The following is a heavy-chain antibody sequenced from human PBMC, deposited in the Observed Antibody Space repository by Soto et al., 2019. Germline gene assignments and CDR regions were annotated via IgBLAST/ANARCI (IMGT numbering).Heavy chain of an antibody. V-gene: IGHV1-8*01. CDR3: AREGETRGFDP. CDR2: MNPNSGNT. Sequence: QVQLVQSGAEVKKPGASVKVSCKASGYTFTSYDINWVRQATGQGLEWMGWMNPNSGNTANAQKFQSRVTMTRNISISTAYTELNILRSADTAVYFCAREGETRGFDPWGQGALVTVSS. CDR1: GYTFTSYD. D-gene: IGHD3-16*01. J-gene: IGHJ5*02.